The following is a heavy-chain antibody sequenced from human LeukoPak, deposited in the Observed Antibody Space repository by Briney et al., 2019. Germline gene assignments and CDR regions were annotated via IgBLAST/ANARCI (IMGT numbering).Heavy chain of an antibody. V-gene: IGHV3-15*01. D-gene: IGHD2-2*01. J-gene: IGHJ4*02. CDR2: IKSKTEDETT. CDR3: TKFMTVGRCSSTSCPTLYDY. CDR1: GFIFSSAW. Sequence: GGSLRLSCAASGFIFSSAWMGWVRQAPGKGLEWVGRIKSKTEDETTDYAAPVKGRFTISRDDSKNTLYLQMNSLKTEDTALYYCTKFMTVGRCSSTSCPTLYDYWGQGTLVTVSS.